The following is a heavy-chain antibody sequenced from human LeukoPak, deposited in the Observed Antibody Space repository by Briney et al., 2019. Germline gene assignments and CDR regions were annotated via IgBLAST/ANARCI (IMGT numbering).Heavy chain of an antibody. J-gene: IGHJ4*02. Sequence: GGSLTLSCAASGFTFSSYSMNWVRQADGKGLEWVASISTSSSYIYYADSVKGRFTISRDNAKNSLYLQMNSLRAEVTAVYFCARDHNGSGSHYWGQGALVTVSS. D-gene: IGHD3-10*01. CDR3: ARDHNGSGSHY. CDR1: GFTFSSYS. V-gene: IGHV3-21*01. CDR2: ISTSSSYI.